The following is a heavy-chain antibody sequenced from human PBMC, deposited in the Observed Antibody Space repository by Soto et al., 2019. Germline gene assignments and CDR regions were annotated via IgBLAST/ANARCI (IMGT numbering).Heavy chain of an antibody. CDR2: IGPSDSYT. V-gene: IGHV5-10-1*01. J-gene: IGHJ5*02. Sequence: PGESLKISCKGSGYGFTSYWISWVRQMPGKGLEWMGRIGPSDSYTNYSPSFQGHVTISADKSISTAYLQWSRLKASDTAMYYCARLPSLRFLEWTMLGNWFDPWGQGTLVTVSS. CDR1: GYGFTSYW. CDR3: ARLPSLRFLEWTMLGNWFDP. D-gene: IGHD3-3*01.